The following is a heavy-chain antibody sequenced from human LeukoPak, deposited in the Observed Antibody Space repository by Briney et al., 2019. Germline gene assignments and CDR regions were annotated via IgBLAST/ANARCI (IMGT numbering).Heavy chain of an antibody. J-gene: IGHJ4*02. D-gene: IGHD2-15*01. Sequence: GGSLRLSCAASGFTFSSYAMSWVRQAPGKGLEWVSAISGRGGSTYYADSVKGRFTISRDNSKNTLYLQMNSLRAEDTAVYYCAKVGSGYCSGGSCSTYYFDYWGQGTLVTVSS. CDR1: GFTFSSYA. CDR3: AKVGSGYCSGGSCSTYYFDY. CDR2: ISGRGGST. V-gene: IGHV3-23*01.